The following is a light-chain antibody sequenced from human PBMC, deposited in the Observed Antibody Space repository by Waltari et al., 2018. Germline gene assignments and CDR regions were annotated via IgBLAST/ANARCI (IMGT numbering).Light chain of an antibody. V-gene: IGLV2-14*03. CDR2: DVF. J-gene: IGLJ3*02. Sequence: SALTQPASVSVSPGQSLPISCAGTSRDLGANEYVSWYQQHPDKAPKLIIHDVFNRPSGISNRFSGSKSANTASLTITGLQAEDEADYYCCAYTIRSTLVFGGGTRVTVL. CDR3: CAYTIRSTLV. CDR1: SRDLGANEY.